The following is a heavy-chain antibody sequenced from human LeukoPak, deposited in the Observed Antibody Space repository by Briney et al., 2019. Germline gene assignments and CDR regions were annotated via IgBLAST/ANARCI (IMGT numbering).Heavy chain of an antibody. D-gene: IGHD1-1*01. CDR1: GFTFNRSW. V-gene: IGHV3-7*01. J-gene: IGHJ4*02. CDR2: MDPSGSQK. CDR3: AIWTSGNY. Sequence: GGSLRLSCAASGFTFNRSWMNWVRQAPGKGLEWVANMDPSGSQKRYVDSVKGRFTISKDNPGTSLYLEMYSLTAEDTAIYYCAIWTSGNYWGQGTPVTVSS.